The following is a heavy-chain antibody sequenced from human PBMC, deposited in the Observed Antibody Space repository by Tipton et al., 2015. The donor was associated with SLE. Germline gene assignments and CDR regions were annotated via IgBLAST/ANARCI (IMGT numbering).Heavy chain of an antibody. V-gene: IGHV4-59*01. D-gene: IGHD5-12*01. Sequence: LRLSCTVSGGSISSYYWSWIRQPPGKGLEWIGYIYYSGSTNCNPSLKSRVTISVDTSKNQFSLKLSSVAAADTAVYYCARTLDSGYDQTAFDIWGQGTMVTVSS. CDR1: GGSISSYY. CDR2: IYYSGST. J-gene: IGHJ3*02. CDR3: ARTLDSGYDQTAFDI.